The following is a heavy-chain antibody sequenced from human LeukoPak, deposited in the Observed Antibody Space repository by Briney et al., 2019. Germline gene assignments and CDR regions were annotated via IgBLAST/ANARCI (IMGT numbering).Heavy chain of an antibody. Sequence: SETLSLTCTVSGGSISSYYWSWIRQPPGKGLEWIGYIYSGSTNYNPSLKSRVTISVDTSKNQFSLKLSSVTAADTAVYYCAVGADPGSYHFDYWGQGTLVTVSS. D-gene: IGHD3-10*01. CDR2: IYSGST. J-gene: IGHJ4*02. CDR1: GGSISSYY. CDR3: AVGADPGSYHFDY. V-gene: IGHV4-59*01.